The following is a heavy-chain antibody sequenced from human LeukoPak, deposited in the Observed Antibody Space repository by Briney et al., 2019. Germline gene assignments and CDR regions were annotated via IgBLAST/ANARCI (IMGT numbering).Heavy chain of an antibody. CDR3: ARGGGQWLGPAWDY. CDR2: MNPNSGNT. J-gene: IGHJ4*02. V-gene: IGHV1-8*01. D-gene: IGHD6-19*01. CDR1: GYTFTSYD. Sequence: ASVKVSCKASGYTFTSYDINWVRQATGQGLEWMGWMNPNSGNTGYAQKFQGRVTMTRNTSTSTAYMELSSLRSEDTAVYYCARGGGQWLGPAWDYWGQGTLVTVSS.